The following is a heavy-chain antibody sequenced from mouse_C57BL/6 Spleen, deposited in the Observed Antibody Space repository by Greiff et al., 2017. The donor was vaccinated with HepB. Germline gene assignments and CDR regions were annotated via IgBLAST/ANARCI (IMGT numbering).Heavy chain of an antibody. D-gene: IGHD2-3*01. Sequence: EVKLMESGPELVKPGASVKMSCKASGYTFTDYNMHWVKQSHGESLEWIGYIDPNNGGTNYNQKFKGKATLTVNKSSSTAYMELRSLTSEDSAVYYCARSKDYDGGSYFDYWGQGTTLTVSS. J-gene: IGHJ2*01. CDR3: ARSKDYDGGSYFDY. CDR2: IDPNNGGT. V-gene: IGHV1-22*01. CDR1: GYTFTDYN.